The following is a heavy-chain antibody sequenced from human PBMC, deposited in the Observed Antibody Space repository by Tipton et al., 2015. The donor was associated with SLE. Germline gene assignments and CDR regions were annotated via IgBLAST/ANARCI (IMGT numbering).Heavy chain of an antibody. J-gene: IGHJ4*02. CDR2: GTYSGTT. D-gene: IGHD2-2*02. CDR1: GGSLSSYF. V-gene: IGHV4-59*08. Sequence: TLSLTCTVSGGSLSSYFWSWIRQSPEKGLEYIGYGTYSGTTNYNPSLESRVTISVDTSKNQFSLKLSSVTAADTAVYYCARQRSPREYTYGSLDFWGQGTLVTVSS. CDR3: ARQRSPREYTYGSLDF.